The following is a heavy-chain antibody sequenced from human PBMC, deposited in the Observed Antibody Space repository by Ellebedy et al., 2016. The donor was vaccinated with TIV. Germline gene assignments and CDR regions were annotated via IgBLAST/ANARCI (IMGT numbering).Heavy chain of an antibody. V-gene: IGHV3-21*01. CDR3: ARTPYYYYYYMDV. J-gene: IGHJ6*03. CDR2: ISSSSSYI. CDR1: GFTFSSYS. Sequence: GESLKISXAASGFTFSSYSMNWVRQAPGKGLEWVSSISSSSSYIYYADSVKGRFTISRDNAKNSLYLQMNSLRAEDTAVYYCARTPYYYYYYMDVWGKGTTVTVSS.